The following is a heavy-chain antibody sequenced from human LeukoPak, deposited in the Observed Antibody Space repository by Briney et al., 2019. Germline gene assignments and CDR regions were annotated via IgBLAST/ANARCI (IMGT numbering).Heavy chain of an antibody. Sequence: GGTLRLSCAASGFTFSNAWISWFRQAPPKGLEWVGRIKSNTDGGTTDYAAPVKGRFTISRDDSKNTLYLQMNSLRAEDTAVYYCAKDRVGARDMDVWGKGTTVTIPS. CDR3: AKDRVGARDMDV. J-gene: IGHJ6*03. D-gene: IGHD1-26*01. V-gene: IGHV3-15*01. CDR2: IKSNTDGGTT. CDR1: GFTFSNAW.